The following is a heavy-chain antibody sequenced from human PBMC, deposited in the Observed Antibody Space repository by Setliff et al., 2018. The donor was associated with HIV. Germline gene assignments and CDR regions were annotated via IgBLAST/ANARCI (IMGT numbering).Heavy chain of an antibody. Sequence: GASVKVSCKASGYTFTNFGISWVRQAPGQGLEWMGWISGYNGKIDYAQKFQGRVTMTTETSTSTAHMELRSLRSDDTAVYYCARDYGSSPYAVFDSWGQGTLVTVSS. CDR1: GYTFTNFG. J-gene: IGHJ4*02. D-gene: IGHD6-13*01. CDR3: ARDYGSSPYAVFDS. CDR2: ISGYNGKI. V-gene: IGHV1-18*01.